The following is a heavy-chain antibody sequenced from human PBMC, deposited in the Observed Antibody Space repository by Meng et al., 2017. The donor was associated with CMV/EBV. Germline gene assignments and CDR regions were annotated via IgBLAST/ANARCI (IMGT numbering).Heavy chain of an antibody. CDR3: ASTYYYGSGSYNRPYYYYGMDV. CDR1: GGSISSSSYY. D-gene: IGHD3-10*01. V-gene: IGHV4-39*07. Sequence: SETLSLTCTVSGGSISSSSYYWGWIRQPPGKGLEWIGRIHYSGSTYYNPSLKSRVTISVDTSKNQFSLKLSSVTAADTAVYYCASTYYYGSGSYNRPYYYYGMDVWGQGTTVTVSS. CDR2: IHYSGST. J-gene: IGHJ6*02.